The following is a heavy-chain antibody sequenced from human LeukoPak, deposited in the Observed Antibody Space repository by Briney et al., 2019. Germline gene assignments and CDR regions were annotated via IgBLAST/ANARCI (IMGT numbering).Heavy chain of an antibody. V-gene: IGHV3-74*01. Sequence: GGSVTLSCAASGFTFSSSWMSWVRQARGKGRVWVSRINIDGSSTSYAASVKGRFTTSRDKAKNTLYLQMTSLRAEDTAVYSCARDVDYGGNSGSDPWGQGTLVTVSS. J-gene: IGHJ5*02. CDR2: INIDGSST. CDR1: GFTFSSSW. D-gene: IGHD4-23*01. CDR3: ARDVDYGGNSGSDP.